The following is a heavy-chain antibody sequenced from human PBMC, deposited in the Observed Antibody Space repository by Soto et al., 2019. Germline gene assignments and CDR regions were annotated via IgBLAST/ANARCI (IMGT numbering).Heavy chain of an antibody. CDR2: IIPILGIA. CDR1: GYTFTNFG. D-gene: IGHD3-9*01. CDR3: ARGVSRLRYFDWLLGYGMDV. Sequence: SVKVSCKASGYTFTNFGISWVRQAPGQGLEWMGRIIPILGIANYAQKFQGRVTITADKSTSTAYMELSSLRSEDTAVYYCARGVSRLRYFDWLLGYGMDVWGQGTTVTV. J-gene: IGHJ6*02. V-gene: IGHV1-69*04.